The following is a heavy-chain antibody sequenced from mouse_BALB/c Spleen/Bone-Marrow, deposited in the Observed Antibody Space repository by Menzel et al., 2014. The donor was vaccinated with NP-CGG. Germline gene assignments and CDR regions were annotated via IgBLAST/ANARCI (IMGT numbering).Heavy chain of an antibody. CDR3: ATKITAWYFDV. V-gene: IGHV14-3*02. CDR1: GFNIKNTY. D-gene: IGHD2-4*01. J-gene: IGHJ1*01. CDR2: IDPANGNT. Sequence: EVQLQQSGAELVKPGASVKLSCTASGFNIKNTYMHWVKQRPEQGLEWIGRIDPANGNTKYDPKFQGKATITAYTSSSTAYIHRSSLTTEDTAVYYCATKITAWYFDVWGAGTTVTVSS.